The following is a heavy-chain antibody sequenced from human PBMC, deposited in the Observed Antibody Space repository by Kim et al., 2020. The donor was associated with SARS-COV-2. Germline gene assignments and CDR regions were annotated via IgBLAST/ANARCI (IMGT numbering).Heavy chain of an antibody. D-gene: IGHD2-21*02. CDR1: GGTFSSYA. CDR2: IIPIFGTA. Sequence: SVKVSCKASGGTFSSYAISWVRQAPGQGLEWMGGIIPIFGTANYAQKFQGRVTITADESTSTAYMELSSLRSEDTAVYYCARDLYGGDGYGLIFWYFDLWGRGTLVTVSS. V-gene: IGHV1-69*13. J-gene: IGHJ2*01. CDR3: ARDLYGGDGYGLIFWYFDL.